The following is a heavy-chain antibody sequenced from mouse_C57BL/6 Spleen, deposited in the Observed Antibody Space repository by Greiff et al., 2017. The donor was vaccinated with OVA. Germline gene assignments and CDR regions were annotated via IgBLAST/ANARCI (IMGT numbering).Heavy chain of an antibody. CDR2: IDPENGAT. CDR3: ATFDTTVADY. Sequence: EVQLQQSGAELVRPGASVKLSCTASGFNFKDDYMHWVKQRPEQGLEWIGWIDPENGATEYASKFQGKATITADTSSNTAYLQLSSLTSEDTAVYYCATFDTTVADYWGQGTTLTVSS. V-gene: IGHV14-4*01. D-gene: IGHD1-1*01. CDR1: GFNFKDDY. J-gene: IGHJ2*01.